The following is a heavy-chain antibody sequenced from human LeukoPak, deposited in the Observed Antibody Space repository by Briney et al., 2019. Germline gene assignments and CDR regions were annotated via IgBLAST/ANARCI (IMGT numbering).Heavy chain of an antibody. CDR2: ISGSGGST. CDR1: GFTFSSYG. CDR3: AKAEAARYYYGSGTIDY. D-gene: IGHD3-10*01. Sequence: TGGSLRLSCAASGFTFSSYGMSWVRQAPGKGLEWVSAISGSGGSTYYADSVKGRFTISRDNSKNTLYLQMNSLRAEDTAVYYCAKAEAARYYYGSGTIDYWGQGTLVTVSS. J-gene: IGHJ4*02. V-gene: IGHV3-23*01.